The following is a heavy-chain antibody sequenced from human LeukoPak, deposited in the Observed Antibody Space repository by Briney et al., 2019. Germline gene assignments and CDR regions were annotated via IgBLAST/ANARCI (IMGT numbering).Heavy chain of an antibody. J-gene: IGHJ4*02. CDR1: GFSFSSYG. D-gene: IGHD3-22*01. CDR3: AKAHNYYDSSGHDY. CDR2: IRYDGSNK. Sequence: PGGSLRLSCAASGFSFSSYGMHWVRQAPGKGLEWVAFIRYDGSNKYYADSVKGRFTISRDNSKNTLYLQMNSLRAEDTAVYYCAKAHNYYDSSGHDYWGQGTLVTVSS. V-gene: IGHV3-30*02.